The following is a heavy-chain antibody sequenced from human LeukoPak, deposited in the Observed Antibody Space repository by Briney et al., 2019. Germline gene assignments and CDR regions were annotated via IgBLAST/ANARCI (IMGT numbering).Heavy chain of an antibody. CDR2: IRYDGSNK. V-gene: IGHV3-30*02. D-gene: IGHD2-8*01. CDR1: GFTFSSYG. CDR3: AKILYKDDAFDI. Sequence: GRSLRLSCAASGFTFSSYGMHWVRQAPGKGLEWVAFIRYDGSNKYYADSVKGRFTISRDNSKNTLYLQMNSLRAEDTAVYYCAKILYKDDAFDIWGQGTMVTVSS. J-gene: IGHJ3*02.